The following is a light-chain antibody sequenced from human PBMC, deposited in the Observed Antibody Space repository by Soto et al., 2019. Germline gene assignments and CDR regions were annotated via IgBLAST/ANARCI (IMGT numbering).Light chain of an antibody. CDR3: MQALQPPWT. Sequence: DIVMTQSPLSLPVTPGEPASISCRSSQSLLHSNGYTCLDWYLQKPGQSPQLLIYMGSSRASGVPDRFSGSGSGTDFTLKISRVEAEDVGVYYCMQALQPPWTFGQGTKVEIK. V-gene: IGKV2-28*01. J-gene: IGKJ1*01. CDR2: MGS. CDR1: QSLLHSNGYTC.